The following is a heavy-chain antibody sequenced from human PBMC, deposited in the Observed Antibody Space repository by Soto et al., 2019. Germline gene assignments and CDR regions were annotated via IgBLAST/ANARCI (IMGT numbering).Heavy chain of an antibody. D-gene: IGHD5-18*01. J-gene: IGHJ6*02. CDR1: GGSFSGYY. V-gene: IGHV4-34*01. CDR3: ARDQYSYGYGLRYYGMDV. Sequence: SETLSLTCAVYGGSFSGYYWNWIRQPPGKGLEWIGEINHSGSTNYNPSLKSRVTISVDTSKTQFSLKLSSVTAADTAVYYCARDQYSYGYGLRYYGMDVWGQGTTVT. CDR2: INHSGST.